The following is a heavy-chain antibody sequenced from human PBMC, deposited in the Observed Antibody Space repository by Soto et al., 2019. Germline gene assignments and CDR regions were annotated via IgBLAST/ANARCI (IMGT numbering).Heavy chain of an antibody. D-gene: IGHD4-17*01. CDR3: ATRYGDFFADAFDI. J-gene: IGHJ3*02. V-gene: IGHV1-24*01. Sequence: ASVKVYCKVSGYTLTELSMHWVRQAPGKGLEWMGGFDPEDGETIYAQKFQGRVTMTEDTSTDTAYMELSSLRSEDTAVYYCATRYGDFFADAFDIWGQGTMVTVSS. CDR2: FDPEDGET. CDR1: GYTLTELS.